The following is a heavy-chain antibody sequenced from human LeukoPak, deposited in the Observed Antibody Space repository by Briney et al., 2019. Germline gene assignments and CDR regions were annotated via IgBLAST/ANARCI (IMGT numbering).Heavy chain of an antibody. D-gene: IGHD3-16*01. CDR1: GFTFSSYG. CDR2: IWYDGSNE. V-gene: IGHV3-33*01. Sequence: PGGSLRLSCAASGFTFSSYGMHWVRQAPGKGREGVAVIWYDGSNEYYADSVKGRFTISRDNSKNTLYLQMNSLRAEDMAVYYCARGTSGGDYESPIWGQGTLVTVSS. J-gene: IGHJ4*02. CDR3: ARGTSGGDYESPI.